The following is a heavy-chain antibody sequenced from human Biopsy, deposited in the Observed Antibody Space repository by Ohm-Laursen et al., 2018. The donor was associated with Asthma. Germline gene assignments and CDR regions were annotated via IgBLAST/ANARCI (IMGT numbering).Heavy chain of an antibody. Sequence: AASVKVSCKAPGGTFSNFAISWVRQAPGQGLEWLGGIMTVFGTTNYAQKFQGRVTITADESTSTAYMEVTSLRSEDTAIYYCARCQVGYSSGWSLLLKKIYYSGMDVWGQGTAVTGSS. CDR2: IMTVFGTT. CDR3: ARCQVGYSSGWSLLLKKIYYSGMDV. J-gene: IGHJ6*02. V-gene: IGHV1-69*13. D-gene: IGHD6-19*01. CDR1: GGTFSNFA.